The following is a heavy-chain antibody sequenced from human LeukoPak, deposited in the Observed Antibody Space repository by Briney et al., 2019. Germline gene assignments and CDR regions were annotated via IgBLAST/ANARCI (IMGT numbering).Heavy chain of an antibody. CDR1: GFTFSNAW. CDR3: TPPQDTAMFQSHFDY. CDR2: IKSKTDGGTT. V-gene: IGHV3-15*01. Sequence: GGSLRLSCAASGFTFSNAWMSWVRQAPGKGLEWVGRIKSKTDGGTTDYAAPVKGRFTISRDDSKNTLYLQMNSLKTEDTAVYYCTPPQDTAMFQSHFDYWGQGTLVTVSS. J-gene: IGHJ4*02. D-gene: IGHD5-18*01.